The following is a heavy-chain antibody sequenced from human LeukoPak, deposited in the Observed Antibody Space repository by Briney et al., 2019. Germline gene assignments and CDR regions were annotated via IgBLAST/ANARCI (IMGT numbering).Heavy chain of an antibody. CDR3: ARDQHYDIFTGYTGWYFDL. Sequence: GGSLRLSCAASGFAFSSHWMSWVRQAPGGGLEGVANIREDGTDKYYGYSVEGRFTISRDNAKNSLYLQMNSLRAEDTAVYYCARDQHYDIFTGYTGWYFDLLGRGTLVTVSS. D-gene: IGHD3-9*01. J-gene: IGHJ2*01. CDR1: GFAFSSHW. CDR2: IREDGTDK. V-gene: IGHV3-7*01.